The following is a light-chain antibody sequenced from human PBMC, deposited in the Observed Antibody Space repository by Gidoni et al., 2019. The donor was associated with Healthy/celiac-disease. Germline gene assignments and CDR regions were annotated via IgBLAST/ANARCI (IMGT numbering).Light chain of an antibody. V-gene: IGLV2-14*03. CDR2: DVS. J-gene: IGLJ1*01. Sequence: QSALTQPASVSGSPGQSITISCTGTSSDVGGYNYVSWYQQHPGKAPNLMIYDVSNRPSGVSNRFSGSKSGNTASLTISGLQAEDEADYYCSSYTSSSTIYVFGTGTKVXV. CDR1: SSDVGGYNY. CDR3: SSYTSSSTIYV.